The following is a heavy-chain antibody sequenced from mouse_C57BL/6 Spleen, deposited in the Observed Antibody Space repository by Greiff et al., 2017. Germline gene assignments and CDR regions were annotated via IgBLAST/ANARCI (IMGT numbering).Heavy chain of an antibody. CDR3: ARGITNFDY. CDR1: GYSFTSYY. Sequence: VQLVESGPELVKPGASVKISCKASGYSFTSYYIHWVKQRPGQGLEWIGWIYPGSGNTKYNEKFKGKATLTADTSSSTAYMQLSSLTSEDSAVYYCARGITNFDYWGQGTTLTVSS. J-gene: IGHJ2*01. V-gene: IGHV1-66*01. CDR2: IYPGSGNT. D-gene: IGHD1-1*01.